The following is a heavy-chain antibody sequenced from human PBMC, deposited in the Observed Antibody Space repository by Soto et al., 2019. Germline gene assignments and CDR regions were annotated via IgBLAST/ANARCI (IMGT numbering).Heavy chain of an antibody. J-gene: IGHJ3*02. CDR3: ARVKTATHAFEI. Sequence: SETLSLTCAVSGGSISSGGYSWSWIRQPPGKGLEWIGYIYHSGSTYYNPSLKSRVTISVDRSKNQFSLKLSSVTAADTAVYYCARVKTATHAFEIWGQGTMVTVSS. D-gene: IGHD3-16*02. CDR2: IYHSGST. V-gene: IGHV4-30-2*01. CDR1: GGSISSGGYS.